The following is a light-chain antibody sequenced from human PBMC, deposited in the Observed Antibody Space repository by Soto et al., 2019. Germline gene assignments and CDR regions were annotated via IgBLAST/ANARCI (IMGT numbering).Light chain of an antibody. Sequence: DIQMTQSPSSLSASVGDRVTITCRASQDISNYLNWYQQRPGKAPKLLIYDASNLERGVPSRFSGTRSGTHFTFAITSLQPEGVATYYCQQSDSRPITFGQGTLLEI. CDR3: QQSDSRPIT. V-gene: IGKV1-33*01. J-gene: IGKJ5*01. CDR2: DAS. CDR1: QDISNY.